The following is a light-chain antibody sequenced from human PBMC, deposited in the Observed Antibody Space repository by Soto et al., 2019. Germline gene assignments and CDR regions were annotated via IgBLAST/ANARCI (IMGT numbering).Light chain of an antibody. J-gene: IGKJ5*01. CDR2: DAS. Sequence: AIQLTQSPSSLSASVGDRFTITCRASQDISSALAWYQQKPGKAPKLLMNDASSLESGVPSRFSGSGSGADFTLTISSLQPEDFATYYCQHFNNYPTFGQGTRLEIK. V-gene: IGKV1D-13*01. CDR3: QHFNNYPT. CDR1: QDISSA.